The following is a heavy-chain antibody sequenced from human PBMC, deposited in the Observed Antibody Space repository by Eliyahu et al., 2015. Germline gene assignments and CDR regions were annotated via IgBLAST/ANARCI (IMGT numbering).Heavy chain of an antibody. CDR3: ARLPRGWSGSPVGP. Sequence: QVQLQQWGAGLLKPSETLSLTCAXYXXSXSSXXXSWIRQXPGKGLEWIGDINHSGSTNYNPSLKSRVTISVDTSKNQFSLKLSSLTAADTALYYCARLPRGWSGSPVGPWGQGTLATVSS. D-gene: IGHD3-3*01. CDR2: INHSGST. V-gene: IGHV4-34*01. CDR1: XXSXSSXX. J-gene: IGHJ5*02.